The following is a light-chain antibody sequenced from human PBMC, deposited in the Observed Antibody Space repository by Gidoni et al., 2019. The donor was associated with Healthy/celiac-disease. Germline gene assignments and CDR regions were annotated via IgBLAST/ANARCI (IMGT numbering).Light chain of an antibody. V-gene: IGLV3-1*01. CDR1: KLGDKY. J-gene: IGLJ1*01. Sequence: SYYLTQPPSVSVSPGQTASITCSGDKLGDKYACWYQQKPGQSPVLVIYQDSKRPSGIPERFYGSNSGNTATLTISGTQAMDEADYYCQAWDSSTARFGTGTKVTVL. CDR2: QDS. CDR3: QAWDSSTAR.